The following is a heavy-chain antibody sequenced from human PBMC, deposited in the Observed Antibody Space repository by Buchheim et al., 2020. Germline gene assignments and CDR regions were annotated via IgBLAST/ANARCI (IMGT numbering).Heavy chain of an antibody. CDR2: ISGSGAYT. J-gene: IGHJ4*02. CDR1: GFTFSTYA. CDR3: AKPLSGYFDY. D-gene: IGHD6-25*01. Sequence: EMQLVESGGGLVQPGGSLRLSCAASGFTFSTYAMSWVRQAPGKGLEWVSGISGSGAYTYYAGSVKGRFTMSRANSKNTLYLQMDSLRAEDAAIYYCAKPLSGYFDYWGQGTL. V-gene: IGHV3-23*04.